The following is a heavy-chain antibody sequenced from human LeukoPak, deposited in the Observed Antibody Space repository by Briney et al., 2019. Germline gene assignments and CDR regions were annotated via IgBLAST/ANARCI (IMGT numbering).Heavy chain of an antibody. V-gene: IGHV3-48*02. CDR2: ISSSSSTI. D-gene: IGHD3-10*01. CDR1: GFTLSSSS. CDR3: ARDSVYGSFFDY. Sequence: GGSLRLSCAPSGFTLSSSSMNCVRQAPERGLEWVSYISSSSSTIYYADSVKGRFTISRDNAKNSLYLQMNSLRDEDTAVYYCARDSVYGSFFDYWGQGILVTVSS. J-gene: IGHJ4*02.